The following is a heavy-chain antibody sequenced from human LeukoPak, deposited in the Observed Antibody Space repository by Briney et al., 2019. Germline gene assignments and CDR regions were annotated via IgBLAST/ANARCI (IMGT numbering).Heavy chain of an antibody. CDR2: IYHSGST. CDR3: ARLYTVTTWVDV. CDR1: GYSISSGYY. V-gene: IGHV4-38-2*01. Sequence: SETLSLTCAVSGYSISSGYYWGWIRQPPGKGLEWIGSIYHSGSTYYNPSLKSRVTISVDTSKNQFSLKLSWVTAADTAVYYCARLYTVTTWVDVWGKGTTVTVSS. D-gene: IGHD4-17*01. J-gene: IGHJ6*04.